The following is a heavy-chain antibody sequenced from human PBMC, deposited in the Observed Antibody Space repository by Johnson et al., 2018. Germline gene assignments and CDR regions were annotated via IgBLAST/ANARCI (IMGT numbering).Heavy chain of an antibody. D-gene: IGHD6-19*01. Sequence: QLVESGGGVVQPGRSLRLSCAASEFTFSTYGMHWVRQATGKGLELVSAIGTAGDTYYQGSGKGGFTLSRKNAKNSLYLQMNSLRAGDTAVSYCARIAVAGIYYYYYYGMDVWGQGTTVTVSS. V-gene: IGHV3-13*01. CDR2: IGTAGDT. J-gene: IGHJ6*02. CDR3: ARIAVAGIYYYYYYGMDV. CDR1: EFTFSTYG.